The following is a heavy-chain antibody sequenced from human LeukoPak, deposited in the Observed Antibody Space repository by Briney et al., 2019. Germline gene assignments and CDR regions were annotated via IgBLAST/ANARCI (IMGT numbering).Heavy chain of an antibody. CDR3: ARYDGGATAPDY. J-gene: IGHJ4*02. V-gene: IGHV5-51*06. D-gene: IGHD3-16*01. Sequence: GESLKISCKASGYIFTTHWLGWVRQLPGKGLEWMGMIYPDDSDTRYNPSLQGQVTMSADKSISTASLQWSSLKASDTAMYYCARYDGGATAPDYWGQGTLVTVSS. CDR1: GYIFTTHW. CDR2: IYPDDSDT.